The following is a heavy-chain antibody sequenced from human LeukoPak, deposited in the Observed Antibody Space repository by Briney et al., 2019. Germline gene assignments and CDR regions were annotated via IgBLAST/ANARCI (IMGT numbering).Heavy chain of an antibody. CDR3: AKDAMIVVVFSNYYGMDV. CDR2: ISGDGGST. J-gene: IGHJ6*02. CDR1: GFTFDDYA. V-gene: IGHV3-43*02. D-gene: IGHD3-22*01. Sequence: PGGSLRLSCAASGFTFDDYAMHWVRQAPGKGLEWVSLISGDGGSTYYADSVKGRFTISRDNSKNSLYLQMNSLRTEDTALYYCAKDAMIVVVFSNYYGMDVWGQGTTVTVSS.